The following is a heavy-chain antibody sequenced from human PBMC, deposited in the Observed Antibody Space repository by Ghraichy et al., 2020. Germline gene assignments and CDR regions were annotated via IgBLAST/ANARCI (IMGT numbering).Heavy chain of an antibody. V-gene: IGHV3-21*01. CDR2: ISFAGDNI. D-gene: IGHD4-17*01. CDR1: GFTFKTFG. J-gene: IGHJ3*02. CDR3: VRAPTYGDYRDLDI. Sequence: GGSLRLSCAASGFTFKTFGMNWVRQAPGKGLEWVSHISFAGDNIHYADSVKGRFTISRDNDKNSLYLEMNSLRVEDTAVYYCVRAPTYGDYRDLDIWGRGTKVTVSS.